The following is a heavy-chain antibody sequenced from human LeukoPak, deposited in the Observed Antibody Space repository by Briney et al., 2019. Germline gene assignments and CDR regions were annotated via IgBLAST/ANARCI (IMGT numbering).Heavy chain of an antibody. CDR3: ARHTGSLYDFWSGYIDY. Sequence: ASVKVSCKASGYTFTSYGISWVRQAPGQGLEWRGWISVYNGNTKYVQKFQGRVAMTTDTSTRTAYMERRSLRSDDTAVYSCARHTGSLYDFWSGYIDYWGQGTLVTVSS. V-gene: IGHV1-18*01. D-gene: IGHD3-3*01. CDR2: ISVYNGNT. CDR1: GYTFTSYG. J-gene: IGHJ4*02.